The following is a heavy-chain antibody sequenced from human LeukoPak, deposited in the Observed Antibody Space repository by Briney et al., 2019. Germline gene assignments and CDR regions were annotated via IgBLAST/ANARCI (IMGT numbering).Heavy chain of an antibody. J-gene: IGHJ4*02. CDR2: IRYDGSNK. CDR1: GFTFSSYG. D-gene: IGHD3-22*01. V-gene: IGHV3-30*02. Sequence: GGSLRLSCAASGFTFSSYGMHWVRQAPGKGLEWVAFIRYDGSNKYYADSVKGRFTISRDNSKNTLYLQMNSLRAEDTAVYYCAKDLDPPLYYYDSSGYFDYWGQGTLVTVPS. CDR3: AKDLDPPLYYYDSSGYFDY.